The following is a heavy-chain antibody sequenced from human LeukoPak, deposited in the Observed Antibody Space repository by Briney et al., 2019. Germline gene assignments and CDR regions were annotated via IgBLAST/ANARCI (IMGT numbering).Heavy chain of an antibody. Sequence: SETLSLTCTVSGDSISSNNYFWGWIRQPPGKGLEWIGDIYYSGSTYYNPSLQSRVTISVDTSKNQFSLNLTSVTAADTAVYYCARAQLLDYDSSGYQDAFDIWGQGTMVTVSS. V-gene: IGHV4-39*07. J-gene: IGHJ3*02. CDR1: GDSISSNNYF. D-gene: IGHD3-22*01. CDR3: ARAQLLDYDSSGYQDAFDI. CDR2: IYYSGST.